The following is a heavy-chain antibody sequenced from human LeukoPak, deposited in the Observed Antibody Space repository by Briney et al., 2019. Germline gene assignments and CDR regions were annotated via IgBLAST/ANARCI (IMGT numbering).Heavy chain of an antibody. Sequence: GGSLRLSCAASGFTFSNAWMTWVRRAPGKGLEWVGRIKSITAGGTTDYAAPVKGRFTISRDDSKNTLYLQMNSLKSEDTAVYYCTKGYGLDYWGQGTLVTVSS. CDR1: GFTFSNAW. CDR2: IKSITAGGTT. J-gene: IGHJ4*02. D-gene: IGHD4-17*01. V-gene: IGHV3-15*01. CDR3: TKGYGLDY.